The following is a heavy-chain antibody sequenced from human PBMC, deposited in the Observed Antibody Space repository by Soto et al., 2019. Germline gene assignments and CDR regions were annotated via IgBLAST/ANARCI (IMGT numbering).Heavy chain of an antibody. J-gene: IGHJ6*02. CDR1: GGTFSSYA. D-gene: IGHD2-2*02. CDR3: ARGLGYCSSTSCYKGGHYYYYGMDV. Sequence: SVKVSCKASGGTFSSYAISWVRQAPGQGLEWRGGIIPIFGTANYAQKFQGRVTITADESTSTAYMELSSLRSEDTAVYYCARGLGYCSSTSCYKGGHYYYYGMDVWGQGTTVTVSS. CDR2: IIPIFGTA. V-gene: IGHV1-69*13.